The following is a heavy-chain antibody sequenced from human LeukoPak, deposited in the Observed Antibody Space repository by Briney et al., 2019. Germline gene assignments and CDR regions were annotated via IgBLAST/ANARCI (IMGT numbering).Heavy chain of an antibody. Sequence: SETLSLTCTVSGGSISSYYWSWVRQPPGKGLEWIGYIYYSGSTNYNPSLKSRVTISVDTSKSQFSLKLSSVTAADTAVYYCARSNYDILTGYYTPNFDYWGQGTLVTVSS. J-gene: IGHJ4*02. D-gene: IGHD3-9*01. CDR2: IYYSGST. V-gene: IGHV4-59*01. CDR1: GGSISSYY. CDR3: ARSNYDILTGYYTPNFDY.